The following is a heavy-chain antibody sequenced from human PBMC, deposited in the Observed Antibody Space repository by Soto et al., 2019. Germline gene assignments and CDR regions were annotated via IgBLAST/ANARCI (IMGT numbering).Heavy chain of an antibody. CDR3: AKALSYGSGSPFDY. Sequence: PGGSLRLSCAASGFTFRSFAINWVRQAPGKGLEWVSVISGSGETTFYGDSVKGRFTVSRDNSKNTAFVQMNSLRAEDTAVYYCAKALSYGSGSPFDYWGRGTLVTVSS. D-gene: IGHD3-10*01. CDR1: GFTFRSFA. J-gene: IGHJ4*02. V-gene: IGHV3-23*01. CDR2: ISGSGETT.